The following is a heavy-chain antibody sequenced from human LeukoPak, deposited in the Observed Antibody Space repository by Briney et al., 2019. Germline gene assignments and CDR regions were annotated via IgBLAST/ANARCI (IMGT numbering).Heavy chain of an antibody. CDR2: ISSSSRSYM. CDR1: GFTFSTYS. V-gene: IGHV3-21*01. Sequence: GGSLRLSCAASGFTFSTYSMTWVRQAPGKGLEWVSSISSSSRSYMYYAVSLKGRFTISRDDAKNSLYLQMNSLRAEDTAIYYCARGDIEMPTTDNWFDPWGQGTLVTVSS. CDR3: ARGDIEMPTTDNWFDP. J-gene: IGHJ5*02. D-gene: IGHD5-24*01.